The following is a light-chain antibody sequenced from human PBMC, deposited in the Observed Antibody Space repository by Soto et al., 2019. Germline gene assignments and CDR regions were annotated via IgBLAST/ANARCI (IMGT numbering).Light chain of an antibody. CDR3: QEYNSYWT. Sequence: DVQMTQSPSTLPASVGDRVTITCRASQSISNWLAWYQQKPGKAPNLLIYKASILESGVPSRFSGSGSGTEFTLTIRSLQPDDFGSYYCQEYNSYWTFGQGTKVDI. J-gene: IGKJ1*01. V-gene: IGKV1-5*03. CDR1: QSISNW. CDR2: KAS.